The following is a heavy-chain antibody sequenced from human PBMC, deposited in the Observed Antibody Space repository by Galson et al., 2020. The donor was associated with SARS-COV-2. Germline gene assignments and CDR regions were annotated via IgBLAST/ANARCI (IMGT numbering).Heavy chain of an antibody. D-gene: IGHD3-3*01. V-gene: IGHV1-18*01. J-gene: IGHJ4*02. CDR1: GYTFTKYG. Sequence: ASVKVSCKASGYTFTKYGITWVRQAPGQGLEWLGWVNPYNGDTNYAQKFQGRVTMIRDTSTTTAYLDLRSLRSDDTAVYFCARVRFFEWLSNRGYFDFWGQGTLVTVSS. CDR2: VNPYNGDT. CDR3: ARVRFFEWLSNRGYFDF.